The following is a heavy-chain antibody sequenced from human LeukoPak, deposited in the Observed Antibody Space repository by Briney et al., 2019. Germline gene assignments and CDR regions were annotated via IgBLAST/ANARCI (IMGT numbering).Heavy chain of an antibody. Sequence: GGSLRLSCAASGLTFSSYEMNWVRQAPGKGLEWVSYISSSGSTIYYADSVKGRFTISRDNDKNSLYLQMNSLRAEDTAVYDCARVGIVVVGGVGYFDYWGEGTLVTVSS. V-gene: IGHV3-48*03. J-gene: IGHJ4*02. D-gene: IGHD2-15*01. CDR2: ISSSGSTI. CDR1: GLTFSSYE. CDR3: ARVGIVVVGGVGYFDY.